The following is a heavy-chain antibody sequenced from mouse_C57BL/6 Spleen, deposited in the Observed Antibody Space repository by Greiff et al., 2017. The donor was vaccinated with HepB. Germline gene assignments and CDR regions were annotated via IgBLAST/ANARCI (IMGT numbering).Heavy chain of an antibody. D-gene: IGHD2-3*01. CDR1: GFTFSDYG. J-gene: IGHJ2*01. Sequence: EVKLMESGGGLVKPGGSLKLSCAASGFTFSDYGMHWVRQAPEKGLEWVAYISSGSSTIYYADTVKGRLTISRDNAKNTLFLQMTSLRSEDTAMYYCARHGYSYYFDYWGQGTTLTVSS. CDR3: ARHGYSYYFDY. CDR2: ISSGSSTI. V-gene: IGHV5-17*01.